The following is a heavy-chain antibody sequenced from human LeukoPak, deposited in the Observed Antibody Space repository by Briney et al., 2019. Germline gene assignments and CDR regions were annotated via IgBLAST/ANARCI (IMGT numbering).Heavy chain of an antibody. J-gene: IGHJ4*02. D-gene: IGHD4-23*01. CDR1: GGTFSSYA. V-gene: IGHV1-69*13. CDR3: ARDHHGGNSYFDY. Sequence: GASVKVSCKASGGTFSSYAISWVRQAPGQGLEWMGGIIPIFGTANYAQKFQGRVTITADESTSTAYMELSSLRSEDTAVYYCARDHHGGNSYFDYWGQGTLVTVSS. CDR2: IIPIFGTA.